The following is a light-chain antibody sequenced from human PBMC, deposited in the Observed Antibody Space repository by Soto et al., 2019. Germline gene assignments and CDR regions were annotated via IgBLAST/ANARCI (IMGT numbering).Light chain of an antibody. V-gene: IGLV2-18*02. CDR2: EVT. CDR3: SSYTSTNTLV. CDR1: SSDVGSYNR. J-gene: IGLJ2*01. Sequence: QSVLTQPPSVSGSPGQSVTISCTGTSSDVGSYNRVSWYQQPPGTAPKLMIYEVTNRPSGVPDRFSGSQSGNTASLTISGLQAEDEADYYCSSYTSTNTLVFGGGTQLTVL.